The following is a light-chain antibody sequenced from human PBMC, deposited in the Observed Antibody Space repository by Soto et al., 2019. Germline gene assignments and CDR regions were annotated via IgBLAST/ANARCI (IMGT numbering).Light chain of an antibody. J-gene: IGLJ3*02. V-gene: IGLV1-44*01. CDR2: NNS. Sequence: QSVLTQAPSASGTPGQRVTISCSGSNSNIGGNSVSWYHHLPGTAPKLLIFNNSQRPSGVPDRFSGSKSGTSASLAISGLQSEDEADYYCASWDDILNGHWVFGGGTKLTVL. CDR1: NSNIGGNS. CDR3: ASWDDILNGHWV.